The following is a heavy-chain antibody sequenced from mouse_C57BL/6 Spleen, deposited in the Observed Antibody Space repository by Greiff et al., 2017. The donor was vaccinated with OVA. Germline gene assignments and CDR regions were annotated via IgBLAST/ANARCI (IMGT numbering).Heavy chain of an antibody. J-gene: IGHJ3*01. D-gene: IGHD1-1*01. CDR2: IRNKANGYTT. CDR3: ASSYYYGSSPFAY. CDR1: GFTFTDYY. Sequence: EVQLQESGGGLVQPGGSLSLSCAASGFTFTDYYMSWVRQPPGKALEWLGFIRNKANGYTTEYSASVKGRFTISRDNSQSILYLQMNALRAEDSATYYCASSYYYGSSPFAYWGQGTLVTVSA. V-gene: IGHV7-3*01.